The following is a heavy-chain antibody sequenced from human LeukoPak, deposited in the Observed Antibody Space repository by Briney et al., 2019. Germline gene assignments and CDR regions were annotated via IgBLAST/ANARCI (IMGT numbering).Heavy chain of an antibody. CDR2: IYTSGST. CDR1: VGSISSYY. V-gene: IGHV4-4*07. Sequence: SETLSLTCTVSVGSISSYYWSWIRQPAGKGLEWIGRIYTSGSTNYNPSLKSRVTMSVDTSKNQFSLKLSSVTAADMAVYYCSREGYCSGGSCYPTRIYDPWGQGTLVTVSS. D-gene: IGHD2-15*01. CDR3: SREGYCSGGSCYPTRIYDP. J-gene: IGHJ5*02.